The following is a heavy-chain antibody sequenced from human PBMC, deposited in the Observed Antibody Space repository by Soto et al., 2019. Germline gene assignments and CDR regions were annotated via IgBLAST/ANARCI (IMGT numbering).Heavy chain of an antibody. CDR2: FDPEDGET. CDR3: ARPHSSSSHYYYYGMDV. J-gene: IGHJ6*02. Sequence: ASVKVSCKVSGYTLTELSMHWVRQAPGKGLEWMGGFDPEDGETIYAQKFQGRVTMTEDASTNTAYMELSSLRSEDTAVYYCARPHSSSSHYYYYGMDVWGQGTTVTVSS. CDR1: GYTLTELS. V-gene: IGHV1-24*01. D-gene: IGHD6-6*01.